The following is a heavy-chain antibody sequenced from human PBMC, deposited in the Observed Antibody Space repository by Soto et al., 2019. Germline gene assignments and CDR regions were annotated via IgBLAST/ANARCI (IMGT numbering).Heavy chain of an antibody. J-gene: IGHJ4*02. D-gene: IGHD1-26*01. CDR3: ARGPPIVGNTTPLDS. CDR2: IYHAGST. Sequence: QVQLQESGPRLVKPSGTLSLTCTVSGGSITNSNWWSWVRLPPAKGLEWIGDIYHAGSTKYNPSLERRVTMSVDTSNNQFALTLTSVTAEDTAVYFCARGPPIVGNTTPLDSWGQVTLVTVS. CDR1: GGSITNSNW. V-gene: IGHV4-4*02.